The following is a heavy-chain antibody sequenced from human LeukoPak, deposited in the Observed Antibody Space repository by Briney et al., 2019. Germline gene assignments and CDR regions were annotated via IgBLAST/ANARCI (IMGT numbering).Heavy chain of an antibody. Sequence: PGGSLGLSCAASGFTFGTYSMNWVRQAPGKGLEWVSYISSRSRTIYYADSVKGRFTISRDNAKNSLYLQMNSLRDEDTAVYYCARDRANYGDCDYWGQGTLVTVSS. J-gene: IGHJ4*02. CDR1: GFTFGTYS. CDR3: ARDRANYGDCDY. V-gene: IGHV3-48*02. CDR2: ISSRSRTI. D-gene: IGHD4-17*01.